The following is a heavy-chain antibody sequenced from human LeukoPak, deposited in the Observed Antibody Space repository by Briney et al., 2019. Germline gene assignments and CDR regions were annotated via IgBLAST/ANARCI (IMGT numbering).Heavy chain of an antibody. J-gene: IGHJ6*04. V-gene: IGHV4-30-2*01. D-gene: IGHD6-13*01. CDR1: GGSISSGGYY. CDR2: IYHSGST. Sequence: PSQTLSLTCTVSGGSISSGGYYWSWIRQPPGKGLEWIGYIYHSGSTYYNPSLKSRVTISVDRSKNQFSLKLSSVTAADTAVYYCARDQGSSSKSGVWGKGTTVTVSS. CDR3: ARDQGSSSKSGV.